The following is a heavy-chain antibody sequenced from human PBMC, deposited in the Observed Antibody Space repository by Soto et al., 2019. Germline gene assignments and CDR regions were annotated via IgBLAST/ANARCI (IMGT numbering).Heavy chain of an antibody. Sequence: LSLTCIFSGGSINSGGYYWTWIRQHPEKGLEWLGNIDHSGTTYYNPSLRSRLSMSLDTSQNHFSLQVTSMTAADTAVYFCVRGRGYSYKNYLDLWGQGSLVSV. CDR3: VRGRGYSYKNYLDL. D-gene: IGHD5-18*01. V-gene: IGHV4-31*03. J-gene: IGHJ4*02. CDR1: GGSINSGGYY. CDR2: IDHSGTT.